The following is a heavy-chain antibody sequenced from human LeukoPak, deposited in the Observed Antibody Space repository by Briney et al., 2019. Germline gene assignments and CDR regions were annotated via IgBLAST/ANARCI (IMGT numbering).Heavy chain of an antibody. J-gene: IGHJ4*02. Sequence: GASVKVSCKASGYMFTGYYIHWVRQAPGQGLEWMGWIIPNSGGTNYAQKFQGRVTITRNTSISTAYMELSSLRSEDTAVYYCARGSGRWLQSLQYWGQGTLVTVSS. CDR3: ARGSGRWLQSLQY. D-gene: IGHD5-24*01. CDR2: IIPNSGGT. V-gene: IGHV1-2*02. CDR1: GYMFTGYY.